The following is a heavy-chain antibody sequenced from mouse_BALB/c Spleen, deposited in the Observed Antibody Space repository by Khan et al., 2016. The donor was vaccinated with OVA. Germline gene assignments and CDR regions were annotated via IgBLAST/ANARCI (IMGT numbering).Heavy chain of an antibody. CDR3: TRSYESYYFNY. V-gene: IGHV1-5*01. CDR2: IYPGNSDT. J-gene: IGHJ2*01. Sequence: VQLKESGTVLVRPGASVKMSCKASGYSFTSYWMHWIKQRPGQGLEWIGAIYPGNSDTRYNQKFKGKAKLTAATSASTAYMELSSLTNEDSAVYYCTRSYESYYFNYWGQGTTLTVSS. D-gene: IGHD2-3*01. CDR1: GYSFTSYW.